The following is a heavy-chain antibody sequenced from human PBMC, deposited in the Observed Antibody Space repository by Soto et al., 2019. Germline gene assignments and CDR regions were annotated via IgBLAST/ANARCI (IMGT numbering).Heavy chain of an antibody. CDR1: GFTFTNYY. J-gene: IGHJ6*02. CDR3: ARDRPDTYCGGDCPLGYYYHGMDV. D-gene: IGHD2-21*02. Sequence: QVQLVQSVTELKKPGASVSLSCKASGFTFTNYYFNWVRQSPGEGLQWMGIINPSNGFTSYSQKFQDRGTMTTDTSTNTVYMEVRSLRFEDTAVYFCARDRPDTYCGGDCPLGYYYHGMDVWGQGTAVTVSS. V-gene: IGHV1-46*01. CDR2: INPSNGFT.